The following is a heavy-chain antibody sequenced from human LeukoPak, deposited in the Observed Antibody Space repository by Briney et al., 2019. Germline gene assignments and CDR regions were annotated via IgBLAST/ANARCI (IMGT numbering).Heavy chain of an antibody. Sequence: ASETLSLTRTVSGGSISGSYWSWIRQPPGKGLEWIGYIFYGSTNYNPSLKSRVTISVDTSKNLFSLRLSSVTAADTAVYYCARGGTEGGLEISFFFDLWGRGTLVTVSS. CDR3: ARGGTEGGLEISFFFDL. V-gene: IGHV4-59*01. CDR2: IFYGST. CDR1: GGSISGSY. D-gene: IGHD1-1*01. J-gene: IGHJ2*01.